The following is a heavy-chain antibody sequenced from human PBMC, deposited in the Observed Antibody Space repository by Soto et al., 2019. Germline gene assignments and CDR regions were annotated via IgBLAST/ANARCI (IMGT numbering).Heavy chain of an antibody. CDR3: TTDSVQQLLLYGGRRIDY. CDR1: GFTFSNAW. J-gene: IGHJ4*02. CDR2: IKSKTDGGTT. D-gene: IGHD2-2*02. Sequence: EVQLVESGGGLVKPGGSLRLSCAASGFTFSNAWMSWVRQAPGKGLEWVGGIKSKTDGGTTDYAAPVKGRFTISRDDSKNTLYLQMNSLKTADTAVYYCTTDSVQQLLLYGGRRIDYWGQGTLVTVSS. V-gene: IGHV3-15*01.